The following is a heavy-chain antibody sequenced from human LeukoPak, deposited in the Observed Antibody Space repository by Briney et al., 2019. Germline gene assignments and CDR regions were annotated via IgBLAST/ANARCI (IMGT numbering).Heavy chain of an antibody. J-gene: IGHJ4*02. V-gene: IGHV1-18*01. Sequence: ASVKVSCKASGYTFTDYGVRWVRQAPGQGLEWMGWISTYNGNTHYVQNLQDRVAMTTDASTSTAFMELRSLRSDDTAVYYCARVLGRQIAVAGDDYWGQGTLVTVSS. CDR1: GYTFTDYG. D-gene: IGHD6-19*01. CDR2: ISTYNGNT. CDR3: ARVLGRQIAVAGDDY.